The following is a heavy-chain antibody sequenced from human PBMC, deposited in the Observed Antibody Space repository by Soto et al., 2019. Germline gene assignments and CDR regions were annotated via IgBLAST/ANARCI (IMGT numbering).Heavy chain of an antibody. Sequence: QVQLQQSGPGLVKPSGTLSLACAVSGGSVRGSQWWTWVRQAPGKGLEWIAEINHNGRTYYNPSLTSRVTSSVDTPQNQVSLTAISMSAAGTGISYCASDAEFNSGGAGSEFWAFDLWGQGTMVAVSS. D-gene: IGHD3-10*01. J-gene: IGHJ3*01. CDR1: GGSVRGSQW. V-gene: IGHV4-4*02. CDR2: INHNGRT. CDR3: ASDAEFNSGGAGSEFWAFDL.